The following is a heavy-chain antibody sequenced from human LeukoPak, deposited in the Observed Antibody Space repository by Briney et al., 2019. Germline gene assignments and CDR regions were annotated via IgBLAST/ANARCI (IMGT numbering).Heavy chain of an antibody. J-gene: IGHJ4*02. CDR3: AILNDYSNYGFDN. Sequence: GGSLRLSCAASGFIFSNYGMHWVRRAPGKGLEWVAFTRYDGSDKYYAGSVKGRFTISRDNSENTLYLQMSSLRAEDTAVYYCAILNDYSNYGFDNWGQGTLVTVSS. CDR1: GFIFSNYG. V-gene: IGHV3-30*02. CDR2: TRYDGSDK. D-gene: IGHD4-11*01.